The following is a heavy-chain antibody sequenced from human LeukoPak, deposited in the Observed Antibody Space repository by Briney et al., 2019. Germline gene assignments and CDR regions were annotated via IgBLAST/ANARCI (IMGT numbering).Heavy chain of an antibody. CDR2: IYPGDSDT. D-gene: IGHD6-19*01. CDR3: ARAKAGATTFDY. CDR1: GYTFTSYW. Sequence: GESLKISCKGSGYTFTSYWIGWVRQLPGKGLDWMGTIYPGDSDTRYSPCFQGQGTISADKSISTAYLQWSSLKAADTAMYYCARAKAGATTFDYWGQGTLVTVSS. V-gene: IGHV5-51*01. J-gene: IGHJ4*02.